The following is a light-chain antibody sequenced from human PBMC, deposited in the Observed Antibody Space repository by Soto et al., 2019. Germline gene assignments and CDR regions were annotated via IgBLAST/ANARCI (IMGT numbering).Light chain of an antibody. CDR2: DAS. J-gene: IGKJ2*01. CDR3: QQYDSLPRT. Sequence: DIQMTQSPSSLSASVGDRVTITCQASQAISYYLNWYQQKPGKAPRLLIYDASKLQTGVPSRFSGSGSGTDFTFTISSLQPEDIATYYCQQYDSLPRTFGQGTKLEIK. CDR1: QAISYY. V-gene: IGKV1-33*01.